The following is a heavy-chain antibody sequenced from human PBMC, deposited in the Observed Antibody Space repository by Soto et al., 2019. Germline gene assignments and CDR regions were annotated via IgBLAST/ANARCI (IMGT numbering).Heavy chain of an antibody. CDR3: AWLYTSPFGRRFDP. CDR1: GFSLSNDNMG. V-gene: IGHV2-26*01. Sequence: QVTLKESGPVLVKPTEALTLTCTVSGFSLSNDNMGVSWIRQPPGKALEWLAHIFSNDEKSYNTSLKSRLSIFKDTSRSQVVLTMTNMDPVDTGTYYCAWLYTSPFGRRFDPWGQGTLVTVSS. J-gene: IGHJ5*02. D-gene: IGHD6-13*01. CDR2: IFSNDEK.